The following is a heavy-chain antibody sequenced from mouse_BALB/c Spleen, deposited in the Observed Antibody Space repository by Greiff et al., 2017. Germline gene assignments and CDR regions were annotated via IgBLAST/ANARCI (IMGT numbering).Heavy chain of an antibody. V-gene: IGHV2-3*01. CDR2: IWGDGST. Sequence: VMLVESGPGLVAPSQSLSITCTVSGFSLTSYGVSWVRQPPGKGLEWLGVIWGDGSTNYHSALISRLSISKDNSKSQVFLKLNSLQTDDTATYYCAKPGTARATAWFAYWGQGTLVTVSA. D-gene: IGHD3-2*01. CDR3: AKPGTARATAWFAY. J-gene: IGHJ3*01. CDR1: GFSLTSYG.